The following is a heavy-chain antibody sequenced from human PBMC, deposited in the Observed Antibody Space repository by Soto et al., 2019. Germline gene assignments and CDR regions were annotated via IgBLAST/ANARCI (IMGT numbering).Heavy chain of an antibody. J-gene: IGHJ4*02. CDR2: IYYSGSN. CDR3: ARHGGSGYRSSWLDS. V-gene: IGHV4-59*08. D-gene: IGHD6-13*01. Sequence: QVQLQESGPGLVKPSETLSLTCTVSGGSISGYYWSWIRQPPGKGLEWIAYIYYSGSNNYNPSLRSRVTISVDTTKKQFSLKLSSVTAADTAVYYCARHGGSGYRSSWLDSWGQGILITVSS. CDR1: GGSISGYY.